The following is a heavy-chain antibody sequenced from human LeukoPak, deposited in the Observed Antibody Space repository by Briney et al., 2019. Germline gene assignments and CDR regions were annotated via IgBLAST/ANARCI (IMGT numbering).Heavy chain of an antibody. CDR1: GFNFGGYA. CDR3: TTITVAAAFDY. Sequence: GGSLRLSCTASGFNFGGYAINWVRQAPGQGLEWVSYISSSGSTKYYADSVKGRFTISRDNAKNSLYLQMNSLRAEDTAVYYCTTITVAAAFDYWGQGTLVTVSS. D-gene: IGHD6-19*01. V-gene: IGHV3-48*03. J-gene: IGHJ4*02. CDR2: ISSSGSTK.